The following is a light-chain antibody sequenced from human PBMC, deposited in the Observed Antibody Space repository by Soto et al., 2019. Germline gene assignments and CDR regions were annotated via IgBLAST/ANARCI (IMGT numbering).Light chain of an antibody. J-gene: IGKJ1*01. V-gene: IGKV3-20*01. Sequence: EIVLTQSPGTLSLSPGERAILSCRASESVSSSYLAWYQQKVGQPPRLLIYGASSRATGIPDRFSGSGSGTDFNLTISRLEPEDFAVYYFQPYDASWTFGQGTKVEIK. CDR2: GAS. CDR3: QPYDASWT. CDR1: ESVSSSY.